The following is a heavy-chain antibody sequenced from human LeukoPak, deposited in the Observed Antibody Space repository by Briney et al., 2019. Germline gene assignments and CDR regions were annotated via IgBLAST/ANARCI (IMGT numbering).Heavy chain of an antibody. D-gene: IGHD3-22*01. CDR3: ASASPYYYDSSGYSFDH. CDR1: GFTFSDYY. CDR2: IRSSGSTI. Sequence: GGSLRLSCVASGFTFSDYYMSWIRQAPGKGLEWVSYIRSSGSTIYYADSVKGRFTISRDNAKDSLYLQMSGLRAEDTAVYYCASASPYYYDSSGYSFDHWGQGTLVTVS. V-gene: IGHV3-11*01. J-gene: IGHJ4*02.